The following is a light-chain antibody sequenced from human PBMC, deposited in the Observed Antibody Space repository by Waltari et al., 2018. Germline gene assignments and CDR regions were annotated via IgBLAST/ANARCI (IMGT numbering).Light chain of an antibody. Sequence: NFMLTQPHSVSESPGKTVTISCTRSSGRIASTYVHWYQQRPVSSPTTVIYEDNHRPAGVPGRFSGSIDSSSNSSTLTISGLKTEDEADDYCQSYDSNNWAWVFGTGTKVTVL. J-gene: IGLJ1*01. V-gene: IGLV6-57*01. CDR1: SGRIASTY. CDR3: QSYDSNNWAWV. CDR2: EDN.